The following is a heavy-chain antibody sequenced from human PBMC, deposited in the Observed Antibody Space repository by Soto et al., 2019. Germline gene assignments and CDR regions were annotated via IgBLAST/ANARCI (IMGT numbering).Heavy chain of an antibody. J-gene: IGHJ4*02. V-gene: IGHV3-33*01. CDR2: IWYDGSNK. D-gene: IGHD2-15*01. CDR1: GFTFSSYG. Sequence: ESGGGVVQPGRSLRLSCAASGFTFSSYGMHWVRQAPGKGLEWVAVIWYDGSNKYYADSVKGRFTISRDNSKNTLYLQMNSLRAEDTAVYYCARAQRPYCSGGSCYRFDYWGQGTLVTVSS. CDR3: ARAQRPYCSGGSCYRFDY.